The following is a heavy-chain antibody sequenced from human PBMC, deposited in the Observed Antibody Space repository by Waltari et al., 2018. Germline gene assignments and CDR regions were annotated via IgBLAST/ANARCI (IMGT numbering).Heavy chain of an antibody. J-gene: IGHJ4*02. CDR3: ARGGVDSSSWFDY. V-gene: IGHV3-48*03. D-gene: IGHD6-13*01. CDR1: GFTFSSYE. CDR2: ISSSGSTI. Sequence: EVQLVESGGGLVQPGGSLRLSCAASGFTFSSYEMNWVRQAPGKGLEWVSYISSSGSTIDYADSVKGRFTISRDNAKNSLYLQMNSLRAEDTAVYYCARGGVDSSSWFDYWGQGTLVTVSS.